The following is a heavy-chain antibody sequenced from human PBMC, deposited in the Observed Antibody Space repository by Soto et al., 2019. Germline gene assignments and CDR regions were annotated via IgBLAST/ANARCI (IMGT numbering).Heavy chain of an antibody. CDR1: GFTFSSSYG. V-gene: IGHV3-48*02. J-gene: IGHJ4*02. D-gene: IGHD3-9*01. CDR3: ARDLDWAFDS. CDR2: LSGTTDTK. Sequence: GGSLRLSCVASGFTFSSSYGMNWVRQAPGKGLEWVSWLSGTTDTKFYADSVKGRFTISSDNAKTSLYLQMNSLRDEDTALYYCARDLDWAFDSWGQGTLVTVSS.